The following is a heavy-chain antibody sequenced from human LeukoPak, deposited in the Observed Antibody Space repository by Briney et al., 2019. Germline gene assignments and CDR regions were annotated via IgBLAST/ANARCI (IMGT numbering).Heavy chain of an antibody. J-gene: IGHJ6*04. CDR2: ISYDGSNK. Sequence: GGSLRLSCAASGFTFSSYGMHWVRQAPGKGLEWVAVISYDGSNKYYADSVKGRFTISRDNSKNTLYLQMNSLRAEDTAVYYCAREIGTGSYYNVYYYGMDVWGKGTTVTVSS. CDR1: GFTFSSYG. D-gene: IGHD3-10*01. CDR3: AREIGTGSYYNVYYYGMDV. V-gene: IGHV3-30*03.